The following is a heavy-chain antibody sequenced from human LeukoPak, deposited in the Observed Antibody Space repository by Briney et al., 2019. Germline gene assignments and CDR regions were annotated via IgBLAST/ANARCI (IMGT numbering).Heavy chain of an antibody. J-gene: IGHJ4*02. CDR2: ISSSSTI. Sequence: PGGSLRLSCAASGFTFSSYSMSWVRQAPGKGLEWVSYISSSSTIYYADSVKGRFTISRDNAKNSLYLQMNSLRAEDTAVYYCARGRFSCSGGSCYHYFDQWGQGTLVTVSS. CDR3: ARGRFSCSGGSCYHYFDQ. CDR1: GFTFSSYS. V-gene: IGHV3-48*04. D-gene: IGHD2-15*01.